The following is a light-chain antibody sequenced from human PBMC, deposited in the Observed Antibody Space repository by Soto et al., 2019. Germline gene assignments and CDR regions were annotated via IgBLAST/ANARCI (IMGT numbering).Light chain of an antibody. Sequence: EMMMTQSPATPSVSPGERVTLSCTASQSISTNLAWYQQKPGQAPRLLIYGASTRATGIPARFSGSGSGTEFTLTISSLQSEDFAVYYCQQYYNWPPITFGQGTRLEIK. J-gene: IGKJ5*01. CDR3: QQYYNWPPIT. CDR2: GAS. CDR1: QSISTN. V-gene: IGKV3-15*01.